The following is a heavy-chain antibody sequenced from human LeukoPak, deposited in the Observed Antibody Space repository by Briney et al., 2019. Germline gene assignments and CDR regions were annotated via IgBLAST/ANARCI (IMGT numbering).Heavy chain of an antibody. CDR2: IYYSGSA. Sequence: SETLSLTCTVSGGSISSSSYYWGWIRHPPGKGLEWIGSIYYSGSAYYNPSLKSRVTISVDTSKNQFSLKLSSVTAADTAVYYCASERGLILPDVWGKGTTVTVSS. CDR1: GGSISSSSYY. D-gene: IGHD2-15*01. CDR3: ASERGLILPDV. V-gene: IGHV4-39*01. J-gene: IGHJ6*04.